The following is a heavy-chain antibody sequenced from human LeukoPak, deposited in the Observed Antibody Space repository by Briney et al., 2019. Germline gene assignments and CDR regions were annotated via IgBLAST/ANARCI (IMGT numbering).Heavy chain of an antibody. V-gene: IGHV4-31*03. CDR2: IYYTGNT. CDR1: GGSVSSVNYY. J-gene: IGHJ4*02. CDR3: ARAPIAVVTPPHFFDS. Sequence: PSETLSLTCTVSGGSVSSVNYYWTWIRQHAGKGLEWIGYIYYTGNTHYNPSLKSRLTISVDTSKKHCSLNLTSVSAADTALYYYARAPIAVVTPPHFFDSWGQGTLVTVSS. D-gene: IGHD4-23*01.